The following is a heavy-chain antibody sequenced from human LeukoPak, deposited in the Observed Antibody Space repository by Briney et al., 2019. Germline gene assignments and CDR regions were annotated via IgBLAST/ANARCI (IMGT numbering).Heavy chain of an antibody. CDR3: ARAGSGSYYRYFDY. CDR2: IYHSGST. D-gene: IGHD3-10*01. Sequence: PSQTLSLTCTVSGGSISSGGYYWSWIRQPPGKGLEWIGYIYHSGSTYYNPSLKSRVTISVDRSKNQFSLKLSSVTAADTAVYYCARAGSGSYYRYFDYWGQGTLVTVSS. V-gene: IGHV4-30-2*01. J-gene: IGHJ4*02. CDR1: GGSISSGGYY.